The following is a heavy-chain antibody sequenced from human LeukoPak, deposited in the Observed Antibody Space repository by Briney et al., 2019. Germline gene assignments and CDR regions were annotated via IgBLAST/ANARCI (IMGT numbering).Heavy chain of an antibody. CDR2: LSGSGDGQ. Sequence: GGSLRLSCSATGFTFTNYGMSWVRQAPGKGLEWVSGLSGSGDGQFYADSVEGRFTISRDISKNTLYLQMNSLRAEDTAVYYCARGDIVVVVAATLIDYWGQGTLVTVSS. J-gene: IGHJ4*02. D-gene: IGHD2-15*01. CDR3: ARGDIVVVVAATLIDY. CDR1: GFTFTNYG. V-gene: IGHV3-23*01.